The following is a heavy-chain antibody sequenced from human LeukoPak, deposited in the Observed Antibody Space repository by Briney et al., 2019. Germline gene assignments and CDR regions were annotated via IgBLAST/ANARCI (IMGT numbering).Heavy chain of an antibody. CDR3: AELGITMIGGV. CDR1: GFTFSSYG. Sequence: GGSLRLSCAASGFTFSSYGMSWVRQAPGKGLEWVSAISGSGGSTYYADSVKGRFTISRDNAQNSLYLQMNSLRAEDTAVYYCAELGITMIGGVWGKGTTVTISS. J-gene: IGHJ6*04. CDR2: ISGSGGST. V-gene: IGHV3-23*01. D-gene: IGHD3-10*02.